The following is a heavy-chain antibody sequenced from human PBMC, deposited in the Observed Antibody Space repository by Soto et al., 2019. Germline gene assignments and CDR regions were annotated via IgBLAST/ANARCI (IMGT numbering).Heavy chain of an antibody. CDR3: AKLGRWLQSGY. D-gene: IGHD5-12*01. CDR1: GFTFSSYA. Sequence: GGSLRLSCAASGFTFSSYAMSWVRQAPGKGLEWVSAISDSGGSTYYADSVKGRFTISRDNSKNTLYLQMNSLRAEDTAVYYCAKLGRWLQSGYWGQGTLVTVSS. CDR2: ISDSGGST. V-gene: IGHV3-23*01. J-gene: IGHJ4*02.